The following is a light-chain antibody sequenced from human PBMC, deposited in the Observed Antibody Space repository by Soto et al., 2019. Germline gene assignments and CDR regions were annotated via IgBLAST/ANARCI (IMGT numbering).Light chain of an antibody. V-gene: IGLV7-46*01. CDR3: FLASSGFWV. J-gene: IGLJ3*02. CDR1: TGAVTSGHY. CDR2: DTS. Sequence: QTVVTQEPSLTVSPGGTVTLTCGSSTGAVTSGHYPYWFQQKPGQAPRTLIYDTSNKYSWTPARFSGSLLGGKAALTLSGAQPEDEADYYCFLASSGFWVFGGGPKLTVL.